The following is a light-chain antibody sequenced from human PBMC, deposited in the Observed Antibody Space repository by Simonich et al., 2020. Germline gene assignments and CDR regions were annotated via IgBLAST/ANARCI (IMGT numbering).Light chain of an antibody. CDR3: QSYDSSGWV. J-gene: IGLJ3*02. V-gene: IGLV6-57*03. CDR1: SGSIASNY. CDR2: VDN. Sequence: NFMLTQPHSVSESPGKTVTISCTRSSGSIASNYVQWYQQRPGSAPPPVSYVDNQRPSGVPDRFSGSIDSSSNSASLTISGLKTEDEADYYCQSYDSSGWVFGGGTKLTVL.